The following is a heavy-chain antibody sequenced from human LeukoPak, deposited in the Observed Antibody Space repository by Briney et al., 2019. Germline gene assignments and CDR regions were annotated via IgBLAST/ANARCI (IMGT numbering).Heavy chain of an antibody. CDR1: GGSFSGYF. V-gene: IGHV4-34*01. Sequence: SETLSLTCAVYGGSFSGYFWSWIRQPPGKGLEWIGEINHSGCTNYNPSLKSRVTISVDTSKNQFSLKLSSVTAADTAVYYCARGSLSDTAMVDYWGQGTLVTVSS. D-gene: IGHD5-18*01. CDR2: INHSGCT. J-gene: IGHJ4*02. CDR3: ARGSLSDTAMVDY.